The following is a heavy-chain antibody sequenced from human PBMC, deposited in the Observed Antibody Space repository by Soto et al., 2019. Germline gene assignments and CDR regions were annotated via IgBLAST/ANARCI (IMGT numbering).Heavy chain of an antibody. CDR3: ARGPGILNP. Sequence: PEETLSLTCAVYGGSFSGYYWSWIRQPPGKGLEWIGEINHSGSTNYNPSLKSRATIKPDTSKNQFSLQLNSVTPEDSAVYYCARGPGILNPWGQGILVTVSS. D-gene: IGHD3-9*01. V-gene: IGHV4-34*01. CDR2: INHSGST. CDR1: GGSFSGYY. J-gene: IGHJ5*02.